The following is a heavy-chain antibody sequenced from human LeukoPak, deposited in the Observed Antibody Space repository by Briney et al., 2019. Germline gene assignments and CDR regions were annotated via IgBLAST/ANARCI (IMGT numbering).Heavy chain of an antibody. CDR1: GYSISSGYY. D-gene: IGHD5-18*01. CDR3: ARHPIGTAMVSYFDH. CDR2: ISHSGSA. V-gene: IGHV4-38-2*01. J-gene: IGHJ4*02. Sequence: SETLSLTCAVYGYSISSGYYWGWIRQPPGHGLEWIGTISHSGSAYYNPSLKSRVTISLDTSKNQFSLRLSSVTAADTAVYYCARHPIGTAMVSYFDHWGQGTLVTVSS.